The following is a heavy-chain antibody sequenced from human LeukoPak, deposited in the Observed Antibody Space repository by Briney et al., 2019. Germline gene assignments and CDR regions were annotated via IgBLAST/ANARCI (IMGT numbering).Heavy chain of an antibody. D-gene: IGHD3-16*01. Sequence: PGGSLRLSCAASGFTFDDYAMHWVRQAPGKGLEWVSGISWNSGSIGYADSVKGRFTISRDNAKNSLYLQMNSLRAEDTALYYCEKDMRVGGPPYYFDYGGQETLVPVSS. V-gene: IGHV3-9*01. CDR1: GFTFDDYA. CDR3: EKDMRVGGPPYYFDY. CDR2: ISWNSGSI. J-gene: IGHJ4*02.